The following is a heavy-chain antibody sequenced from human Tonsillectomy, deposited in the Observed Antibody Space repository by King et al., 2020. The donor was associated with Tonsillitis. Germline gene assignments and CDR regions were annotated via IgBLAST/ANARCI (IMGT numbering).Heavy chain of an antibody. Sequence: VQLQESGPGLVPSETLSLTCAVSGYSISSGYYWGWIRQPPGKGLEWIGSIYHSGSTYYNPSLKSRVTISVDTSKNQFSLKLSSVTAADTAVYYCARIGLYSSGSRRPDYWGQGTLVTVSS. J-gene: IGHJ4*02. V-gene: IGHV4-38-2*01. CDR2: IYHSGST. D-gene: IGHD6-19*01. CDR1: GYSISSGYY. CDR3: ARIGLYSSGSRRPDY.